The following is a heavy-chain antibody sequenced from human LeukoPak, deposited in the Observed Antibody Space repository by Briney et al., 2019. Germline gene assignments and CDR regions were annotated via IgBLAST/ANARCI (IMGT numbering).Heavy chain of an antibody. Sequence: GGSLRLSCAASGFTVSSNYMSWVRQAPGKGLEWVSVIYSGGYTFYADSVKGRFTISRDKSKNTLYLQMSSLRAEDTAVYYCARISSSWSLYYFDYWGQGTLVTVSS. CDR2: IYSGGYT. J-gene: IGHJ4*02. CDR1: GFTVSSNY. V-gene: IGHV3-53*01. D-gene: IGHD6-13*01. CDR3: ARISSSWSLYYFDY.